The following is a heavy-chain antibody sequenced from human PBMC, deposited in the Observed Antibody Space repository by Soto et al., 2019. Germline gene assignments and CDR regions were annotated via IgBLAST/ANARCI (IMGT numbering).Heavy chain of an antibody. CDR1: GGTFSSFA. Sequence: QVQLVQSGAEVKKPGSSVKVSCKASGGTFSSFAISWVRQAPGQGLEWMGDIIPLFGTTNYAQTFQGRVTITADESTTTAYMELRSLRSNDTAVYYCARGLDTTVAYSHNWGQGTLVTVSS. V-gene: IGHV1-69*01. CDR2: IIPLFGTT. D-gene: IGHD1-1*01. CDR3: ARGLDTTVAYSHN. J-gene: IGHJ4*02.